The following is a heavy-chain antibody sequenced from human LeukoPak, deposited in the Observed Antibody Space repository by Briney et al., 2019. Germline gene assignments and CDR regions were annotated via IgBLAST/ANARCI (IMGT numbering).Heavy chain of an antibody. Sequence: GESLKISCKGSGYSFTSYWIGWVRQMPGKGLEWMGIIYPGDSDTTYSPSFQGQVTISADKSISTAYLQWSSLKASDTAVYYCASSIIRGGYYYYMDVWGKGTTVTVSS. CDR3: ASSIIRGGYYYYMDV. J-gene: IGHJ6*03. D-gene: IGHD3-10*01. CDR2: IYPGDSDT. CDR1: GYSFTSYW. V-gene: IGHV5-51*01.